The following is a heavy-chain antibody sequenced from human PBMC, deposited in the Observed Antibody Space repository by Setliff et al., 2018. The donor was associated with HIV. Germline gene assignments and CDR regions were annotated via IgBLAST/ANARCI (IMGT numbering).Heavy chain of an antibody. D-gene: IGHD3-3*02. Sequence: GGSLRLSCAASGFIFSSYAMSWVRQAPGKGLEWVSTLSGSGGSPFYADSVKGRLTISRDNSKNTLYLQMNSLRAEDTAKYYCAREQGHFWAGDRSYMDVWGKGTTVTVSS. CDR3: AREQGHFWAGDRSYMDV. V-gene: IGHV3-23*01. CDR2: LSGSGGSP. CDR1: GFIFSSYA. J-gene: IGHJ6*03.